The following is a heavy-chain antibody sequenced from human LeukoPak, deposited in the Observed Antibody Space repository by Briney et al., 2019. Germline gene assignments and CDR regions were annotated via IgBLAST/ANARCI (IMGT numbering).Heavy chain of an antibody. Sequence: SETLSLTCAVCGGSFSGYYWSWIRQPPGKGLEWIGEINHSGSTNYNPSLKSRVTISVDTSKNQFSLKLSSVTAADTAVYYCARGLVRGVIIRSRYWFDPWGQGTLVTVSS. V-gene: IGHV4-34*01. CDR1: GGSFSGYY. CDR3: ARGLVRGVIIRSRYWFDP. J-gene: IGHJ5*02. D-gene: IGHD3-10*01. CDR2: INHSGST.